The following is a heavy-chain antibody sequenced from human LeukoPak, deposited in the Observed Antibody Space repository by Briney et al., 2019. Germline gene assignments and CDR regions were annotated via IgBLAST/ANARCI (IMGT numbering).Heavy chain of an antibody. CDR3: TRDKLELRQFDY. CDR2: IKSKTDGDTT. J-gene: IGHJ4*02. Sequence: PGGSLRLSCAVSGFTLSNAWMSWVRQAPGKGLEWVGRIKSKTDGDTTDYAAPVKGRFTISRDESKDTLYLQISSLKAEDTAVYYCTRDKLELRQFDYWGQGTLVTVSS. D-gene: IGHD1-7*01. CDR1: GFTLSNAW. V-gene: IGHV3-15*01.